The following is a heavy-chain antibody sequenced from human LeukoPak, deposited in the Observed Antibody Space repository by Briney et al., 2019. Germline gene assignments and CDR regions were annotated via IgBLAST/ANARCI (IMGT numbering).Heavy chain of an antibody. J-gene: IGHJ5*02. Sequence: GGSLRLSCAASGFTFSSYTMNWVRQAPGKGLEWVSSISSSTNSINYADSVRGRFTISGDNAKKSLDLQMNSLRAEDTAVYYCARALFAYRNEGVGFDPWGQGTLVTVSS. D-gene: IGHD1-1*01. CDR2: ISSSTNSI. CDR1: GFTFSSYT. V-gene: IGHV3-21*01. CDR3: ARALFAYRNEGVGFDP.